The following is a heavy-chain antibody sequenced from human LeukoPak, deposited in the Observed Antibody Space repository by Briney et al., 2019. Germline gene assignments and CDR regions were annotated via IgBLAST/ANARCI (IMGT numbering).Heavy chain of an antibody. D-gene: IGHD2-15*01. CDR3: ARYPGYCSGGSCYPVKGYMDV. CDR1: GGSISSYY. J-gene: IGHJ6*03. Sequence: PSETLSLTCTVSGGSISSYYWSWIRQPAGKGLEWIGRIYTSGSTSYNPSLKSRVTISLDKSKNHFSLNLTSVTAADTAVYYCARYPGYCSGGSCYPVKGYMDVWGKGTTVTVSS. CDR2: IYTSGST. V-gene: IGHV4-4*07.